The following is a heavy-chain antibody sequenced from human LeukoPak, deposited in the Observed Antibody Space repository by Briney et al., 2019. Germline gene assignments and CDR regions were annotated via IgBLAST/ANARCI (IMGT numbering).Heavy chain of an antibody. V-gene: IGHV3-30*03. J-gene: IGHJ4*02. CDR2: ISYDGSNK. Sequence: PGRSLRLSCAASGFTFSSYGVHWVRQAPGKGLEWVAVISYDGSNKYYADSVKGRFTISRDNSKNTLYLQMNSLRAEDTAVYYCAVRRYWGQGTLVTVSS. CDR1: GFTFSSYG. CDR3: AVRRY.